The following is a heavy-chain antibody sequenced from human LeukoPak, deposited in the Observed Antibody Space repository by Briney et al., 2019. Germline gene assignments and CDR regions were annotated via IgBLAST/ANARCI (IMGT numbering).Heavy chain of an antibody. J-gene: IGHJ4*02. V-gene: IGHV3-64*01. CDR3: ARDGIDGYTLYFDY. D-gene: IGHD5-24*01. CDR1: GFTFSSYA. CDR2: ISSNGGST. Sequence: GGSLRLSCAASGFTFSSYAMHWVRQAPGKGLEYVSAISSNGGSTYYANSVKGRFTISRDNSKNTLYLQMGSLRAEDMAVYYCARDGIDGYTLYFDYWGQGTLVTVSS.